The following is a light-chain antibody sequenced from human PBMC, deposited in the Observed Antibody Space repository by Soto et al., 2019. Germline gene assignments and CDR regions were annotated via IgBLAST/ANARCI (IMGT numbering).Light chain of an antibody. V-gene: IGKV3-15*01. J-gene: IGKJ1*01. CDR1: QSVDTN. Sequence: EIVMTQSPATLSVSPGERATLSCRASQSVDTNVAWYQQKPGRAPRLLIYGASTRAAGIPMRFSGSGSGTEFTLTISSLQSEDFAVYYCQQHYRRPPWTCGQGTKVEVK. CDR2: GAS. CDR3: QQHYRRPPWT.